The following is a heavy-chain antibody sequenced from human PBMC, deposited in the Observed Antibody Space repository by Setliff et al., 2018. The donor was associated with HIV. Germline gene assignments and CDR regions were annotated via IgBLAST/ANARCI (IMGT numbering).Heavy chain of an antibody. CDR3: ARDIWAYGLMGS. V-gene: IGHV4-61*02. J-gene: IGHJ5*02. D-gene: IGHD4-17*01. CDR1: GGSTSSDSYY. Sequence: PSETLSLTCIVSGGSTSSDSYYWSWIRQPAGKGLEYIGRIHISGVSNYNPSLASRLTLSLDNSKNQFSLKLTSVTAADTAVYYCARDIWAYGLMGSWGQGTLVTVSS. CDR2: IHISGVS.